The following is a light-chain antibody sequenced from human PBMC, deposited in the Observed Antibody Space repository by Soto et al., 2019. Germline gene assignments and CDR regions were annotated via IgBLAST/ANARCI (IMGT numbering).Light chain of an antibody. Sequence: EIVLTQSPGTLSLSPGERATLSCRASQSVSSSYLARYQQKPGQTPRLLVYGASSRATGIPDRVSGGGSGTDFTLTISRLEPDDFAVYYWQQCGSSPRTFGQGTKVEIK. CDR2: GAS. V-gene: IGKV3-20*01. J-gene: IGKJ1*01. CDR1: QSVSSSY. CDR3: QQCGSSPRT.